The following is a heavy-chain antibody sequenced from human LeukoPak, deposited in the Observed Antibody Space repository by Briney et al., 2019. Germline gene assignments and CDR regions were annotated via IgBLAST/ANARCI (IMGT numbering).Heavy chain of an antibody. V-gene: IGHV1-2*02. CDR3: AKVGEDTTGWYNYYFDY. CDR1: GYSFTGYY. J-gene: IGHJ4*02. CDR2: INPKSGGT. Sequence: ASVKVSCKASGYSFTGYYMHWVRQAPGQRLEWMGWINPKSGGTNYEQKFQSRVTMTRDTSISTAYMELSSLRSDDTPVYYCAKVGEDTTGWYNYYFDYWGQGTLVTVSS. D-gene: IGHD6-19*01.